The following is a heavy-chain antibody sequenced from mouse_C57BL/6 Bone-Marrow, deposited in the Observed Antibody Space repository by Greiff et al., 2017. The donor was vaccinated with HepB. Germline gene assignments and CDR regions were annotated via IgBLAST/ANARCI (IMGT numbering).Heavy chain of an antibody. Sequence: VQLQQSGAELVMPGASVTLSCKASGYTFTSYWMHWVKQRPGQGLEWIGEIDPSDSYTNYNQKFKGKSTLTVDKSSSTAYMQLSSRTSEDSAVYYCARPITTVVAPYAMDYWGQGTSVTVSS. CDR3: ARPITTVVAPYAMDY. V-gene: IGHV1-69*01. CDR2: IDPSDSYT. D-gene: IGHD1-1*01. CDR1: GYTFTSYW. J-gene: IGHJ4*01.